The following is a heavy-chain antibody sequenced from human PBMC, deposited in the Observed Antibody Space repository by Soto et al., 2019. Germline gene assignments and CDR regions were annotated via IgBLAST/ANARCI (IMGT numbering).Heavy chain of an antibody. J-gene: IGHJ5*02. CDR3: ATLAGTRDNWFDP. D-gene: IGHD6-19*01. Sequence: GASVKVSCKVSGYTLTGLSMHWVRQAPGKGLEWMGGFDPEDGETIYAQKFQGRVTMTEDTSTDTAHMELSSLRSEDTAVYYCATLAGTRDNWFDPWGQGTLVTVSS. CDR2: FDPEDGET. V-gene: IGHV1-24*01. CDR1: GYTLTGLS.